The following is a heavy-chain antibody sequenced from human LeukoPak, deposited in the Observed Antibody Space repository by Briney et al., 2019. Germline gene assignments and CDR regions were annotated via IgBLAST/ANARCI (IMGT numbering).Heavy chain of an antibody. D-gene: IGHD2-15*01. V-gene: IGHV3-74*01. CDR2: INSDGSTT. CDR3: AKRGGGFDY. CDR1: RFTFSSYW. Sequence: GGALRLSCADSRFTFSSYWLQWGRQALGEGLVWVSRINSDGSTTNTAGSVNGPFTNTIDNAKNTLKLQMKSLRAQDTTVYYWAKRGGGFDYWGQGTLVTVSS. J-gene: IGHJ4*02.